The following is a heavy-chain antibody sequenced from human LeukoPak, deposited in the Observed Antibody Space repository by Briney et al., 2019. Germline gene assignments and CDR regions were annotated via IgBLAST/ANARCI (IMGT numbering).Heavy chain of an antibody. CDR2: IKEDGSEK. Sequence: PGGSLRLSCAASGFTFSSHWMAWVRRAPGKGLEWVANIKEDGSEKYYLDSMKGRFTISRDNSKNTLYLQMNSLRAEDTAVYYCARDRRHYYYMDVWGKGTTVTVSS. CDR1: GFTFSSHW. CDR3: ARDRRHYYYMDV. J-gene: IGHJ6*03. V-gene: IGHV3-7*01.